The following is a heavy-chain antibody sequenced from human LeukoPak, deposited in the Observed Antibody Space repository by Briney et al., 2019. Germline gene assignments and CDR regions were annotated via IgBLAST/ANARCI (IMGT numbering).Heavy chain of an antibody. J-gene: IGHJ4*02. CDR1: GVTFSNYA. Sequence: GGSLRLSCAAPGVTFSNYAMHWVRQSPGKGLEWVAVISNDGSDKHHADSVKGRFTVSRDNSKHTVYLQMDRLRVEDTAIYYCVREGTYFFASGSFQGYYFDNWGQGTLVIVSS. D-gene: IGHD3-10*01. CDR3: VREGTYFFASGSFQGYYFDN. CDR2: ISNDGSDK. V-gene: IGHV3-30*03.